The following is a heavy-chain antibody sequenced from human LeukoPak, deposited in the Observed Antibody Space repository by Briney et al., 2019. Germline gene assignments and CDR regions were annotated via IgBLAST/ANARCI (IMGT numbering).Heavy chain of an antibody. CDR3: ATGLSDTAMVTAPDY. D-gene: IGHD5-18*01. CDR2: VDPEDGET. J-gene: IGHJ4*02. CDR1: GYTFTDYY. Sequence: GAPVKVSCKASGYTFTDYYMHWVQQAPGKGLEWMGRVDPEDGETIYAEKFQGRVTITADTSTDTAYMELSSLRSEDTAVYYCATGLSDTAMVTAPDYWGQGTLVTVSS. V-gene: IGHV1-69-2*01.